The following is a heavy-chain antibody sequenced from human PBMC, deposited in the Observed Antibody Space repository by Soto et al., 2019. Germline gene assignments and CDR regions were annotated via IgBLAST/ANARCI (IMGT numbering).Heavy chain of an antibody. CDR2: ISGSGGTK. CDR3: AKDTRLRLGDLSFDAFDP. D-gene: IGHD3-16*02. CDR1: GFIFSSYG. Sequence: GGSLRLSCAASGFIFSSYGMSWVRQAPGKXPAWVSGISGSGGTKYYADSVKGRFTISRDNSKNTLYLQMNSLRAEDTAVYYCAKDTRLRLGDLSFDAFDPWGQGPLVTVSS. J-gene: IGHJ5*02. V-gene: IGHV3-23*01.